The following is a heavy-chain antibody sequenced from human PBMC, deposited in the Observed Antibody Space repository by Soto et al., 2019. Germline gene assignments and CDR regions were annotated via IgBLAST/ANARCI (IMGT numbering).Heavy chain of an antibody. V-gene: IGHV4-30-2*01. CDR3: ARDYRRGWFDP. D-gene: IGHD3-10*01. Sequence: PSETLSLTCAVSGGSISSGGYSWSWIRQPPGKGLEWIGYIYHSGSTYYNPSLKSRVTISVDRSKNQFSLKLSSVTAADTAVYYCARDYRRGWFDPWGQGTLVTVSS. CDR1: GGSISSGGYS. J-gene: IGHJ5*02. CDR2: IYHSGST.